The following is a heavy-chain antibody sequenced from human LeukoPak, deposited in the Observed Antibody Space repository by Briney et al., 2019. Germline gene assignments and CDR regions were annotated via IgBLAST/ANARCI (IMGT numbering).Heavy chain of an antibody. J-gene: IGHJ4*02. CDR1: GFTFSSYA. D-gene: IGHD3-10*01. V-gene: IGHV3-23*01. CDR3: ARDCCGEWYFFDS. Sequence: GGSLRLSCAASGFTFSSYAMSWVRQAPGKGLEWVSAISGSGGSTYYADSVKGRFTVSRDNSKNTLYLQMNGLRVEDTAVYYCARDCCGEWYFFDSWGQGTLITVSS. CDR2: ISGSGGST.